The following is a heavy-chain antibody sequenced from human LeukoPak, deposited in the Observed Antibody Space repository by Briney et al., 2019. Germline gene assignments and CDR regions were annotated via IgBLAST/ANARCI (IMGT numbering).Heavy chain of an antibody. J-gene: IGHJ3*02. CDR3: ARGAVSSGYRDALDI. D-gene: IGHD3-22*01. CDR2: INPNSGGT. Sequence: GASVKVSCKASGYTFTGYYMHWVRQAPGQGLEWMGWINPNSGGTNYAQKFQGRVTMTRDTSISTAYMELSRLRSDDTAVYYCARGAVSSGYRDALDIWGQGTMVTVSS. V-gene: IGHV1-2*02. CDR1: GYTFTGYY.